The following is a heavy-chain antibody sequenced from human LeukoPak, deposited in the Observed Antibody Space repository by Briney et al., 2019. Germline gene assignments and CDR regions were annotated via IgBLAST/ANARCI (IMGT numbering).Heavy chain of an antibody. D-gene: IGHD3-3*01. CDR1: GYTFTSYY. J-gene: IGHJ4*02. CDR3: ARYAPTHYDFWSGYSTQAYYFDY. CDR2: INPSGGST. Sequence: ASVKVSCKASGYTFTSYYMHWVRQAPGQGLEWMGIINPSGGSTNYAQKFQGRVTMTRDMSTSTVYMELSSLRSGDTAVYYCARYAPTHYDFWSGYSTQAYYFDYWGQGTLVTVSS. V-gene: IGHV1-46*01.